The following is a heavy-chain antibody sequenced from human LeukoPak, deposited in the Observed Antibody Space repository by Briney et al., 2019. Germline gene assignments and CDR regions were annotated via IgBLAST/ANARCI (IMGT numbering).Heavy chain of an antibody. D-gene: IGHD2-21*02. CDR3: AKWGPYCVGDYCPALDS. CDR2: INQDGSKK. J-gene: IGHJ4*02. CDR1: RFTFSNYW. V-gene: IGHV3-7*01. Sequence: GGSLRLSWVASRFTFSNYWISWVRQAPGKGLEWVANINQDGSKKRYADSMKGRFTISRDNAKESLYLQLNSLRAEDTAVYYCAKWGPYCVGDYCPALDSWGQGTLVTVSS.